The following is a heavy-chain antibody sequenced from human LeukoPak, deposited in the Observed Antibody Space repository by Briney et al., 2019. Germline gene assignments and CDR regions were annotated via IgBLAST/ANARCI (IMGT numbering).Heavy chain of an antibody. J-gene: IGHJ5*01. V-gene: IGHV3-7*01. D-gene: IGHD3-10*01. CDR2: IKRDGNEK. CDR1: GFTFSSYW. Sequence: GGSLRLSCAASGFTFSSYWMNWVRQAPGKGPEWVANIKRDGNEKNYVDSVRGRFSISRDNAKNSLYLQMDSLRAEDTAVYYCAKEGAYPIITYDSWGQGALVTVSS. CDR3: AKEGAYPIITYDS.